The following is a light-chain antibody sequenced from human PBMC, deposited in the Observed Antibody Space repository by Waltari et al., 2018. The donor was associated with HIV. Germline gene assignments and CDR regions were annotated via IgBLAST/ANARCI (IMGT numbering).Light chain of an antibody. CDR1: SSDVGGDNY. CDR3: SSFTYSTSLV. J-gene: IGLJ2*01. Sequence: QSALTQPASVSGSPGQSITISCTGTSSDVGGDNYISWYQHHPGTAPKLLIYEVNNRPSGVSDRFSGSKSGNTASLTISGLQAEDDADYYCSSFTYSTSLVFGGGTKVTVL. CDR2: EVN. V-gene: IGLV2-14*01.